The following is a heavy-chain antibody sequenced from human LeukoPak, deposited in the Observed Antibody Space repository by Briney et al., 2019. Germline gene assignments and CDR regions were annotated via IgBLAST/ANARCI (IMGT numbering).Heavy chain of an antibody. CDR2: ISGSGGST. CDR3: AKGFLVDTAPDDAFDI. CDR1: GFTFSSYA. V-gene: IGHV3-23*01. J-gene: IGHJ3*02. Sequence: GGSLRLSCAASGFTFSSYAMSWVRQAPGKGLEWVSAISGSGGSTYYADSVKGRFTISRDNSKNTLYLQMNSLRAEDTAVYYCAKGFLVDTAPDDAFDIWGQGTMVTVSS. D-gene: IGHD5-18*01.